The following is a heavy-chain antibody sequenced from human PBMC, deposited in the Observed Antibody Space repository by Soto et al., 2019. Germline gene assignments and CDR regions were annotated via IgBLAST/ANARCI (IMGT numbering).Heavy chain of an antibody. CDR2: IYYSGST. Sequence: QVQLQESGPGLVKPSQTLSLTCTVSGGSISSGGYYWSWIRQHPGKGLEWIGYIYYSGSTYYNPSLKTLGPISVATSTNQFSLKLRSVTAADTAVYYCAREDGSGAGDYYYYGMDVWGQGTTVTVSS. D-gene: IGHD3-10*01. CDR3: AREDGSGAGDYYYYGMDV. J-gene: IGHJ6*02. V-gene: IGHV4-31*01. CDR1: GGSISSGGYY.